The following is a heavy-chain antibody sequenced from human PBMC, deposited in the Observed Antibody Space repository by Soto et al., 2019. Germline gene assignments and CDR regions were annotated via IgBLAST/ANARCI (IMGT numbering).Heavy chain of an antibody. J-gene: IGHJ4*02. V-gene: IGHV3-30-3*01. D-gene: IGHD3-3*01. CDR3: AREDDFWSGSGYFDY. CDR2: ISYDGSNK. Sequence: PGRSLRLSCAASGFSFSSYAMHWVRQATGKGMEWVAVISYDGSNKYYADSVKGRFTISRDNYKNTLYLQMNSMRAEDTAVYYCAREDDFWSGSGYFDYWGQGT. CDR1: GFSFSSYA.